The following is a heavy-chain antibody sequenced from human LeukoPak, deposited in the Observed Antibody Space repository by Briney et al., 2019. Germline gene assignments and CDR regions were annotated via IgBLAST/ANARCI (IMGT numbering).Heavy chain of an antibody. D-gene: IGHD5-12*01. V-gene: IGHV4-38-2*02. CDR2: IYHSGST. Sequence: PSETLSLTCTVSGYSISSGYYWGWIRQPPGKGLEWIGSIYHSGSTYYNPSLKSRVTISVDTSKNQFSLKLSSVTAADTAVYYCARLVATESQWGQGTLVTVSS. CDR1: GYSISSGYY. J-gene: IGHJ4*02. CDR3: ARLVATESQ.